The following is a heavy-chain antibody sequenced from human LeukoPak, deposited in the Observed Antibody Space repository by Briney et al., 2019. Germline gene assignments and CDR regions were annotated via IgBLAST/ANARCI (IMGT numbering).Heavy chain of an antibody. CDR2: ISSSSSYI. V-gene: IGHV3-21*01. CDR3: ASLYCSGGSCYSL. Sequence: PGGSLRLSCAASGFTFSSYSMNWVRQAPGKGLEWVSSISSSSSYIYYADSVKGRFTISRDNAKNSLYLQMNSLRAEDTAVYYCASLYCSGGSCYSLWGQGTLVTVPS. CDR1: GFTFSSYS. J-gene: IGHJ4*02. D-gene: IGHD2-15*01.